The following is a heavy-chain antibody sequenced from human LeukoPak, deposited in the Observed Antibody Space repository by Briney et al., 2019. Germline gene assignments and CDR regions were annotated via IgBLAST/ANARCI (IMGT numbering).Heavy chain of an antibody. V-gene: IGHV1-69*01. D-gene: IGHD1-26*01. Sequence: GSSVKVSCKASGGTFSGYAISWVRQAPGQGLEWMGGIIPIFGTANYAQKFQGRVTITADESTSTAYMELSSLRSEDTAVYYCARGHREWALGVSYSGDAFDIWGQGTMVTVSS. CDR2: IIPIFGTA. CDR1: GGTFSGYA. CDR3: ARGHREWALGVSYSGDAFDI. J-gene: IGHJ3*02.